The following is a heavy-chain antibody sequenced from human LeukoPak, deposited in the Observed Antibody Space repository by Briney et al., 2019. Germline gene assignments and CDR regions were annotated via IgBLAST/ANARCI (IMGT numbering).Heavy chain of an antibody. CDR2: IYPGDSET. CDR3: ARGATVLNFDY. Sequence: GESLKISCKGSGYRFTSYWIGWVRQMPGKGLEWMGIIYPGDSETRYNPSFQGHVTISADKSISTAFLQWTSLKASDTAMYYCARGATVLNFDYWGQGTLVTASS. CDR1: GYRFTSYW. V-gene: IGHV5-51*01. D-gene: IGHD2/OR15-2a*01. J-gene: IGHJ4*02.